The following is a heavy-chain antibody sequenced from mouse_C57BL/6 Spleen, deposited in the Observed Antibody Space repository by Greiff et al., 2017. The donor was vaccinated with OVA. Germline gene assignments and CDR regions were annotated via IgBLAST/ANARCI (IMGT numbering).Heavy chain of an antibody. CDR1: GFNIKDDY. V-gene: IGHV14-4*01. Sequence: EVQLQQSGAELVRPGASVKLSCTASGFNIKDDYMHWVKQRPEQGLEWIGWIDPENGDTEYASKFQGKATITADTSSNTAYLQLSSLTSEDTAVYYCTTNDYADFDYWGQGTTLTVSS. CDR2: IDPENGDT. CDR3: TTNDYADFDY. D-gene: IGHD2-4*01. J-gene: IGHJ2*01.